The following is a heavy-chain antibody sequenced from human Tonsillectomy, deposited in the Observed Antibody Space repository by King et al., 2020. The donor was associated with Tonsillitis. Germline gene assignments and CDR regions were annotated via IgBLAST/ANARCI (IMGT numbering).Heavy chain of an antibody. J-gene: IGHJ4*02. CDR3: ARERTYSSRWGIDY. D-gene: IGHD6-19*01. CDR2: ISYDGSNE. Sequence: VQLVESGGGVVQPGGSLRLSCAASGFIFRRYGVHWVRQAPGKGLEWVTVISYDGSNEKYADSVKGRFTVYRDNFKNTLYLQMDSLKADDTAIYFCARERTYSSRWGIDYWGQGTPVTVSS. V-gene: IGHV3-33*05. CDR1: GFIFRRYG.